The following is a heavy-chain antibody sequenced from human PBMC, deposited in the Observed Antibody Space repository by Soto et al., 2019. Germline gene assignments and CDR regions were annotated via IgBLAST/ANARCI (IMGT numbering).Heavy chain of an antibody. J-gene: IGHJ5*02. D-gene: IGHD6-19*01. CDR1: GGSISSYY. V-gene: IGHV4-59*01. CDR3: ARERVAVAGRGEWFDP. Sequence: SETLSLTCTVSGGSISSYYWTWIRQPPGKGLEWIGYIFHTGRTNYNPSLKSRVTVSIDTSKNQFSLKLSSVTAADTAVYYCARERVAVAGRGEWFDPWGQGTLVTVSS. CDR2: IFHTGRT.